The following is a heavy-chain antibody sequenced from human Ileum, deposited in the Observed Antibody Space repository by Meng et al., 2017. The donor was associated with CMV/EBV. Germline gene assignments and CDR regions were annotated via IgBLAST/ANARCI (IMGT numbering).Heavy chain of an antibody. CDR2: VGPDGITT. V-gene: IGHV3-74*03. CDR3: ARGGIILPAAMGLDP. CDR1: GFTFSSHW. Sequence: GESLKISCAADGFTFSSHWMHWVRQGPGKGLEWLSGVGPDGITTMYADSVKGRFTISRDNAKSTLYLQMNSLRGEDTAVYYCARGGIILPAAMGLDPWGQGTLVTVSS. J-gene: IGHJ5*02. D-gene: IGHD2-2*01.